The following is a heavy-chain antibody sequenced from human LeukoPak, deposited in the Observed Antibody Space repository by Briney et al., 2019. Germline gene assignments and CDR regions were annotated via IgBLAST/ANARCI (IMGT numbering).Heavy chain of an antibody. D-gene: IGHD5-18*01. Sequence: ASVKVSCKASGGTFSSYAISWVRQAPGQGLEWMGGIIPIFGTANYAQKFQGRVTITADESTSTAYMELSSLRSEDTAVYYCARRPEGRYSPIAFDIWGQGTMVTVSS. J-gene: IGHJ3*02. V-gene: IGHV1-69*13. CDR3: ARRPEGRYSPIAFDI. CDR2: IIPIFGTA. CDR1: GGTFSSYA.